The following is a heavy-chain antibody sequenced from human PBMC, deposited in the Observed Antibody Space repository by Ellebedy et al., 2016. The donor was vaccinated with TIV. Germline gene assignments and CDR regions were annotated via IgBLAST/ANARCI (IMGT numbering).Heavy chain of an antibody. Sequence: SETLSLTCNVSGGSMSSYYWSWIRQPPGKGLEWIGYIYYSGSTDYSPSLGSRVTISLDPSKKQVSLSLASVTAADTAMYYCARDSKNGWAFDIWGQGTMVTVSS. CDR1: GGSMSSYY. D-gene: IGHD1-1*01. CDR3: ARDSKNGWAFDI. CDR2: IYYSGST. J-gene: IGHJ3*02. V-gene: IGHV4-59*01.